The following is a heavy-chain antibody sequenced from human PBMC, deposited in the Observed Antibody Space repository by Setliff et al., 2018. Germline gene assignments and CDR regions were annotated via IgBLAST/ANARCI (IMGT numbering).Heavy chain of an antibody. V-gene: IGHV3-72*01. J-gene: IGHJ4*02. CDR2: TRNKAVNYAT. D-gene: IGHD2-21*02. CDR3: AGAGGNSDYFDY. CDR1: GLSFRDHY. Sequence: PGGSLRLSCAASGLSFRDHYMDWVRQAPGKGLEWVGRTRNKAVNYATEYAASVKGRFTISRDDSKNTAYLQMNSLKIEDTAVYYCAGAGGNSDYFDYWGQGTLVTVSS.